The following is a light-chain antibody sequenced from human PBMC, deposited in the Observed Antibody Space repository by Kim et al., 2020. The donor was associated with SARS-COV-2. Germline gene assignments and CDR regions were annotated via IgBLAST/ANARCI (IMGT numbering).Light chain of an antibody. V-gene: IGLV1-44*01. J-gene: IGLJ3*02. CDR2: RNN. Sequence: QSVLTQPPSASGTPGQRVTISCSGSNSNIGVDTVSWYQQFPGTAPKLLIYRNNQRPSGVPDRFSGSKSGTSASLALSGLLSEDEADYYCATWDDSLNAWVFGGGTQLTVL. CDR1: NSNIGVDT. CDR3: ATWDDSLNAWV.